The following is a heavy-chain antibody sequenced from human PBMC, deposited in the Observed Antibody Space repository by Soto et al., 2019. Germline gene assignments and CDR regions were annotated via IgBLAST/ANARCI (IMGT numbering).Heavy chain of an antibody. V-gene: IGHV3-33*01. Sequence: QVQLVESGGGVVQPGRSLRLSCAASGFTFSSYGMHWVRQAPGKGLEWVAVIWYDGSNKYYADSVKGRFTISRDNSKNTLYLQMMSLRAEDTAVYYCAREAEPDEVLRYFRNWFDPWGQGTLVTVSS. CDR1: GFTFSSYG. CDR2: IWYDGSNK. D-gene: IGHD3-9*01. CDR3: AREAEPDEVLRYFRNWFDP. J-gene: IGHJ5*02.